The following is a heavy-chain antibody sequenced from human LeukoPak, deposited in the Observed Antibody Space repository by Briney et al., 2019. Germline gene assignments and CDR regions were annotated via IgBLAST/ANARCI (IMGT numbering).Heavy chain of an antibody. V-gene: IGHV1-2*02. CDR2: INPHSGGT. CDR3: AREMTTELLGCFDP. CDR1: GDAFTDYY. J-gene: IGHJ5*02. D-gene: IGHD4-17*01. Sequence: EASVKVSCKASGDAFTDYYMHWVRQAPGQGLEWMGWINPHSGGTNFAQNFQDRVTMTRDTSISTAYMGLSRLRSDDTAVYYCAREMTTELLGCFDPWGQGTLVTVSS.